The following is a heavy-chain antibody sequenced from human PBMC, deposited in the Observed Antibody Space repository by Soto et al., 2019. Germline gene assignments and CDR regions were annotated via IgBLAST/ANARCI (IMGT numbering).Heavy chain of an antibody. J-gene: IGHJ5*02. V-gene: IGHV1-8*01. Sequence: AASVKVSCKASGYTFTNNDVSWVRQATGQGLEWMGWMNPGSGDTGYAQKFQGRVTMTRDISIATAYMELSSLRSDDTAIYYCATMATFGSLNWFEPWGQGTLVPVSS. CDR1: GYTFTNND. CDR3: ATMATFGSLNWFEP. CDR2: MNPGSGDT. D-gene: IGHD3-10*01.